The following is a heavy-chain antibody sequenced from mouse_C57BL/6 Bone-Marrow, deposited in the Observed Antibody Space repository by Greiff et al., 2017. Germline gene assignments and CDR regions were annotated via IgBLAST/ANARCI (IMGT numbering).Heavy chain of an antibody. V-gene: IGHV1-26*01. Sequence: EVQLQQSGPELVKPGASVKISCKASGYTFTDYYMNWVKQSPGKSLEWIGDINPNNGGTSYNQKFKGKATLTVDKSSSTAYMELRSLTSEDSAVYYCARSLRFDYWGQGTTLTVSS. J-gene: IGHJ2*01. CDR2: INPNNGGT. CDR3: ARSLRFDY. D-gene: IGHD2-12*01. CDR1: GYTFTDYY.